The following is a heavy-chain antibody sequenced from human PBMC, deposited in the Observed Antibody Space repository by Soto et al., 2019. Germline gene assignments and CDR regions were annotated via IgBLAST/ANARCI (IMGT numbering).Heavy chain of an antibody. J-gene: IGHJ4*02. CDR2: INHSGST. Sequence: PSETLSLTCAVYGGSFSGYYWSWIRQPPGKGLEWIGEINHSGSTNYNPSLKSRVTISVDTSKNQFSLKLSSVTAADTAVYYCARDGGGYCSSTSCLSPFDYWGQGTLVTVPQ. CDR1: GGSFSGYY. CDR3: ARDGGGYCSSTSCLSPFDY. V-gene: IGHV4-34*01. D-gene: IGHD2-2*03.